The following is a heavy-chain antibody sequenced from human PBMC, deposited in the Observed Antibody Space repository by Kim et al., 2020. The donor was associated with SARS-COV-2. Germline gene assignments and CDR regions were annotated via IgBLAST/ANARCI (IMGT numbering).Heavy chain of an antibody. D-gene: IGHD3-10*01. CDR2: TA. V-gene: IGHV1-69*01. CDR3: AGEWFGEFDR. Sequence: TANYAQKFQGRVTITADESTSTAYMELSSLRSEDTAVYYCAGEWFGEFDRWGQGTLVTVSS. J-gene: IGHJ5*02.